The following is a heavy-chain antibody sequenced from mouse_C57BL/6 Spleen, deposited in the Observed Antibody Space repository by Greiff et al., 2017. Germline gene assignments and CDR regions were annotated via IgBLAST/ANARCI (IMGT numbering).Heavy chain of an antibody. CDR3: AREELGLYFDY. D-gene: IGHD4-1*01. CDR2: ISYSGST. V-gene: IGHV3-1*01. Sequence: EVKLVESGPGMVKPSQSLSLTCTVTGYSITSGYDWHWIRHFPGNKLEWMGYISYSGSTNYKPSPKSRIYITHDTSKNHFFLKLNSVTTEDTATYYCAREELGLYFDYWGQGTTLTVSS. CDR1: GYSITSGYD. J-gene: IGHJ2*01.